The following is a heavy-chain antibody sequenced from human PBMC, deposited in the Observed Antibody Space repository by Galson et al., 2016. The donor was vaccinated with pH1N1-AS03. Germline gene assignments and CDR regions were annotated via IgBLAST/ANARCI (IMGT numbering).Heavy chain of an antibody. Sequence: QSGAEVKKPGESLKISCKGSEYSFPNYWIAWVRQMPGKGLEWVGLTYPGDSDTRYSPSFQGQVTFSADKSIDTAYLQWSSLQASDTALYYCARVRDATSWKYFFDYWGQGTLVTVSS. V-gene: IGHV5-51*01. CDR2: TYPGDSDT. J-gene: IGHJ4*02. CDR3: ARVRDATSWKYFFDY. D-gene: IGHD1-1*01. CDR1: EYSFPNYW.